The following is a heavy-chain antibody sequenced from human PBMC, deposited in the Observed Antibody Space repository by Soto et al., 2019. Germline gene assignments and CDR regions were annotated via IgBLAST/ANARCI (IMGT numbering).Heavy chain of an antibody. J-gene: IGHJ6*02. CDR1: GFTFSSYA. V-gene: IGHV3-30-3*01. CDR2: ISYDGSNK. CDR3: ERTIITGYSSEYDYYYGMDV. D-gene: IGHD6-19*01. Sequence: GGSLRLSCAASGFTFSSYAMHWVRQAPGKGLEWVAVISYDGSNKHYADSVKGRFTISRDNSKNTPSLQMNSLRAEDTAVYYCERTIITGYSSEYDYYYGMDVWRQGTTVTVSS.